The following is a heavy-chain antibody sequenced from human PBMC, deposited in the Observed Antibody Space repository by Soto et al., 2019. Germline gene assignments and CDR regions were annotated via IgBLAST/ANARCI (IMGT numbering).Heavy chain of an antibody. CDR2: INAGNGNT. CDR3: AIYSGSYYDVYYYYYYGMDV. V-gene: IGHV1-3*01. CDR1: GYTFTSYA. J-gene: IGHJ6*02. Sequence: ASVKVSCKASGYTFTSYAMHWVRQAPGQRLEWMGWINAGNGNTKYSQKFQGRVTITRDTSASTAYMELSSLRSEDTAVYYCAIYSGSYYDVYYYYYYGMDVWGQGTTVTVSS. D-gene: IGHD1-26*01.